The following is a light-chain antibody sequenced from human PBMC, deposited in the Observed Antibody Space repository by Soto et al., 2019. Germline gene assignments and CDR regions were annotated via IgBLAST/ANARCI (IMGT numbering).Light chain of an antibody. CDR2: GAS. CDR3: QQYGSSSWT. V-gene: IGKV3-20*01. Sequence: IVLSQSPGTLSLSPGKRATLSCRASQSISSSYLAWCQQRPGQTPRLLIYGASSRATGIPDRFSGSGSGTEFTLTISRLEPEDFAVYYCQQYGSSSWTFGQGTKVDI. J-gene: IGKJ1*01. CDR1: QSISSSY.